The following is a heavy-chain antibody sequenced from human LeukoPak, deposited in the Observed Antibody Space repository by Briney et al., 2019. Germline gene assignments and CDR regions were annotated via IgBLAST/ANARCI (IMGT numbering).Heavy chain of an antibody. CDR1: GGSFSGYY. V-gene: IGHV4-34*01. D-gene: IGHD4-23*01. J-gene: IGHJ3*02. Sequence: SETLSLTCAVYGGSFSGYYWSWIRQPPGKGLEWIGEINHSGSTNYNPSLKSRVTISVDTSKNQFSLKLSSVTAADTAVYYCARQPTTVVTRGAFDIWGQGTMVTVSS. CDR2: INHSGST. CDR3: ARQPTTVVTRGAFDI.